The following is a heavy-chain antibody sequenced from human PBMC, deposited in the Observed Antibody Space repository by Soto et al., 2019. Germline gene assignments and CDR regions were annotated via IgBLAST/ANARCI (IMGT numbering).Heavy chain of an antibody. Sequence: PWGSLRLSCAASGFTFSSYEMNWVRQPPGNGLEWVSYISNSGSTIYYADFVKGRFTISRDNAKNSLYLQMNSLRAEDTSVYYCARSGVFDPWGQGTLVTVSS. CDR3: ARSGVFDP. J-gene: IGHJ5*02. D-gene: IGHD3-10*01. V-gene: IGHV3-48*03. CDR2: ISNSGSTI. CDR1: GFTFSSYE.